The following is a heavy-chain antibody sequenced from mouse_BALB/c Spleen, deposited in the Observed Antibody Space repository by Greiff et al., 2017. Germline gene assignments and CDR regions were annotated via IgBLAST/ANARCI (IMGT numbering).Heavy chain of an antibody. V-gene: IGHV2-6-7*01. CDR2: IWGDGST. CDR3: ARVGDGYYVDYAMDD. J-gene: IGHJ4*01. D-gene: IGHD2-3*01. Sequence: QVQLQQSGPGLVAPSQSLSITCTVSGFSLTGYGVNWVRQPPGKGLEWLGMIWGDGSTDYNSALKSRLSISKDNSKSQVFLKMNSLQTDDTARYYCARVGDGYYVDYAMDDWGQGTSVTVSS. CDR1: GFSLTGYG.